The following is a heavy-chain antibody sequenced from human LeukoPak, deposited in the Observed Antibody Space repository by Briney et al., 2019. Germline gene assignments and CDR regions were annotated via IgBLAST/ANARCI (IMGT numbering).Heavy chain of an antibody. D-gene: IGHD7-27*01. V-gene: IGHV3-23*01. CDR2: IGTSGGDI. J-gene: IGHJ4*02. CDR1: GFAFTDYD. Sequence: GGSLRLSCAASGFAFTDYDMHWVRQAPGKGLGWVSIIGTSGGDIHYADSVKGRFSISRDNSKNTLSLQMNSLRVDDTAVYYCARDPNWGSGYWGQGTLVTVSS. CDR3: ARDPNWGSGY.